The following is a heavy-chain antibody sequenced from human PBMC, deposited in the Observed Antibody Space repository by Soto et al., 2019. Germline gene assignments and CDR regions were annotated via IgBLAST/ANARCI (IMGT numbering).Heavy chain of an antibody. Sequence: QLQLQESGPGLVKPSETLSLTCTVSGGSISSSSYYWGWIRQPPGKGLEWIGSIYYSGSTYYNPSLKSRVTISVDTSKNQFSLKLSSVTAADTAVYYCARIQKPPPGIAVAGTHFDYWGQGTLVTVSS. J-gene: IGHJ4*02. CDR1: GGSISSSSYY. D-gene: IGHD6-19*01. CDR3: ARIQKPPPGIAVAGTHFDY. V-gene: IGHV4-39*01. CDR2: IYYSGST.